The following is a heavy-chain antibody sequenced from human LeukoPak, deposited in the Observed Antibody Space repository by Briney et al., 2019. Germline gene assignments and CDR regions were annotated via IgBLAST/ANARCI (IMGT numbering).Heavy chain of an antibody. D-gene: IGHD3-9*01. V-gene: IGHV3-30-3*01. J-gene: IGHJ4*02. CDR3: ARDTRLIYDILTGYYDY. CDR1: GFTFSSSA. CDR2: ISYDGSNK. Sequence: GGSLRLSCAASGFTFSSSAMSWVRQAPGKGLEWVAVISYDGSNKYYADSVKGRFTISRDNSKNTLYLQMNSLRAEDTAVYYCARDTRLIYDILTGYYDYWGQGTLVTVSS.